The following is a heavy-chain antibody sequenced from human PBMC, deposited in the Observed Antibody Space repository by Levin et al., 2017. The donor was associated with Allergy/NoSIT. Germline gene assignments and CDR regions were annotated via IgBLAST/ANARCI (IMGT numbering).Heavy chain of an antibody. V-gene: IGHV1-8*01. J-gene: IGHJ5*02. CDR3: ARGSSAEPHKSIYSSGWYDWFDP. Sequence: ASVKVSCKASGYTFTSYDINWVRQATGQGLEWMGWMNPNSGNTGYAQKFQGRVTMTRNTSISTAYMELSSLRSEDTAVYYCARGSSAEPHKSIYSSGWYDWFDPWGQGTLVTVSS. CDR2: MNPNSGNT. D-gene: IGHD6-19*01. CDR1: GYTFTSYD.